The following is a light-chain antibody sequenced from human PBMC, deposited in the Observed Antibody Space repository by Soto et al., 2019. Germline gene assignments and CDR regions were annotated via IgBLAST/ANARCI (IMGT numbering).Light chain of an antibody. J-gene: IGLJ1*01. CDR1: SSHVGSYDF. Sequence: QSALTQPASVSGSPGQSITISCTRSSSHVGSYDFVSWYRQHPGKAPKVLIYEVTKRPSGVSNRFSGSKSGNTASLTISGLQADDEADYYWRADAGSSRYVFGTVTKVTVL. V-gene: IGLV2-23*02. CDR2: EVT. CDR3: RADAGSSRYV.